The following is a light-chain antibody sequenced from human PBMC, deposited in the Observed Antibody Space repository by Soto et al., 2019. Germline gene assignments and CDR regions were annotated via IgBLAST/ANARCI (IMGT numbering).Light chain of an antibody. CDR3: CSYAHSYTHYV. CDR1: SSDVGGYNY. V-gene: IGLV2-11*01. J-gene: IGLJ1*01. Sequence: QSALTQPRSVSGSPGQSVTISCTGTSSDVGGYNYVSWYQQHPGKAPKLMIYDVSKRPSGVPDRFSGSKSGNTASLTISGLQAADEADYHCCSYAHSYTHYVFGTGTKLTVL. CDR2: DVS.